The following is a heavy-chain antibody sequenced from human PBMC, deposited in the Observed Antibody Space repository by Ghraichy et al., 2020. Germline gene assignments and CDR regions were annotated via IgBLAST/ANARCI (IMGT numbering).Heavy chain of an antibody. V-gene: IGHV3-73*01. CDR2: IRSEPNSYAT. CDR3: TRGLADWYFDL. CDR1: GFTFSASA. Sequence: GGSLRLSCAASGFTFSASAMHWVRQASGKGLEWVGRIRSEPNSYATAYSASVRGRFNISRDDSKNTAYLHMNSLKTEDTAVYYCTRGLADWYFDLWGRGTLVTVSS. J-gene: IGHJ2*01.